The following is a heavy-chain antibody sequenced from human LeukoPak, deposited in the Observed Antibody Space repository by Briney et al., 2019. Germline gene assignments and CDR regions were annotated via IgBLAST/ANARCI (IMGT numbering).Heavy chain of an antibody. J-gene: IGHJ2*01. D-gene: IGHD3-10*01. CDR3: AREETKGGPPSSGWYFDL. CDR1: GGSISSSSYY. Sequence: PSETLSLTCTVSGGSISSSSYYWGWIRQPPGKGLEWLGNIYYSGSTYYNPSLKSRVILSVNTSKNQFSLKLSSVTAADTAGYYCAREETKGGPPSSGWYFDLWGRGTLVTVSS. V-gene: IGHV4-39*07. CDR2: IYYSGST.